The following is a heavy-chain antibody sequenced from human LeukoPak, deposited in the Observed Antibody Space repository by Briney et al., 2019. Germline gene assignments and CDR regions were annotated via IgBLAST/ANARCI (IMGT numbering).Heavy chain of an antibody. CDR3: ARQSSPFYFVDY. CDR2: LYFRGNT. CDR1: GGSISINSYY. J-gene: IGHJ4*02. Sequence: KASETLSLTCSVSGGSISINSYYWDWIRQSPGKGLEWLGSLYFRGNTYYNPSLKSRVSMSVDTSKNQFSLRLKSVTAADTAVYFCARQSSPFYFVDYWGQGIPVTVSS. V-gene: IGHV4-39*07. D-gene: IGHD2/OR15-2a*01.